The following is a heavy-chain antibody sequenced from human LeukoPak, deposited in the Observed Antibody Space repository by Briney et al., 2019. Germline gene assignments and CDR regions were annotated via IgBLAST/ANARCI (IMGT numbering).Heavy chain of an antibody. D-gene: IGHD1-26*01. CDR2: FDPEDGET. Sequence: ASVKVSCKVSGYTLTELSMHWVRQAPGKGLEWMGGFDPEDGETTYAQKFQGRVTMTEDTSTDTAYMELSSLRSEDTAVYYCATVATEWELLVRDAFDIWGQGTMVTVSS. V-gene: IGHV1-24*01. CDR3: ATVATEWELLVRDAFDI. J-gene: IGHJ3*02. CDR1: GYTLTELS.